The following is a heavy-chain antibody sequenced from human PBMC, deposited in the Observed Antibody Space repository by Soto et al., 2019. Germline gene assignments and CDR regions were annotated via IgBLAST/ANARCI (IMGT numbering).Heavy chain of an antibody. D-gene: IGHD1-26*01. CDR3: ARVIVGATTYYFDY. J-gene: IGHJ4*02. V-gene: IGHV4-4*07. Sequence: SETLSLTCTVSGGSISSYYWSWIRQPAGKGLEWIGRIYTSGSTNYNPSLKSRVTMSVDTSKNQFSLKLSSVTAADTAVYYCARVIVGATTYYFDYWGQGTLVTVSS. CDR2: IYTSGST. CDR1: GGSISSYY.